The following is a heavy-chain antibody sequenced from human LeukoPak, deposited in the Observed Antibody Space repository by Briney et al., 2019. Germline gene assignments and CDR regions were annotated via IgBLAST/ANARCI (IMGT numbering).Heavy chain of an antibody. CDR3: ARDRDYYEKKTYYDAFDI. CDR2: ITGSSTWT. V-gene: IGHV3-23*01. J-gene: IGHJ3*02. CDR1: GFTFGTFG. D-gene: IGHD3-22*01. Sequence: TGGSLRLSCEASGFTFGTFGMAWVRQSPGKGLQWVSGITGSSTWTYYAASVKGRFTVSRDNSQNTLHLQMNSLRAEDTAVYYCARDRDYYEKKTYYDAFDIWGQGTMVTVSS.